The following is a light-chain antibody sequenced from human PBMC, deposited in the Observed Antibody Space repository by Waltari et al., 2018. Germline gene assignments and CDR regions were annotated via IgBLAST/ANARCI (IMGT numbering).Light chain of an antibody. CDR1: QTVLYSDNNNY. CDR3: QQYFGTPVT. V-gene: IGKV4-1*01. Sequence: DIVMTQSPDSLAVSLGEKDTISCKSSQTVLYSDNNNYLGWYQQKPGQPPKVLIKWASTREPGVPDRFVGSGSGTDFTLTINSLQAEDVAVYYCQQYFGTPVTFGQGTRLEIK. J-gene: IGKJ2*01. CDR2: WAS.